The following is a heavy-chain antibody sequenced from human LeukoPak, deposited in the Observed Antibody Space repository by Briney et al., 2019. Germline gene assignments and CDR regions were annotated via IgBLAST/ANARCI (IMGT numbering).Heavy chain of an antibody. CDR1: GFNFGSDA. V-gene: IGHV3-33*05. Sequence: PGGSLRLSCTASGFNFGSDAMHWVRQAPGKGLEWVAVISYDGSNKYYADSVKGRFTISRDISKNTLYLQMNSLRAEDTAVYYCARDHGGSYFDYWGQGTLVTVSS. CDR2: ISYDGSNK. D-gene: IGHD1-26*01. CDR3: ARDHGGSYFDY. J-gene: IGHJ4*02.